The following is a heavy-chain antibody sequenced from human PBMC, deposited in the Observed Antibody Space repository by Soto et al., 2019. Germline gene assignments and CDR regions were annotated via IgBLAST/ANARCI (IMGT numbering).Heavy chain of an antibody. CDR3: ARARIWLLFDY. J-gene: IGHJ4*02. V-gene: IGHV3-11*01. D-gene: IGHD3-22*01. CDR2: ISSSGTNA. Sequence: QVQLVESGGGLVKPGGSLRLSCAASGFTFSDYYMSWIRQAPGKGLEWVSYISSSGTNAYYADSVKGRFTISRDNAKNSLYLQMNSLRAEDTTVYYCARARIWLLFDYWGQGTLVTASS. CDR1: GFTFSDYY.